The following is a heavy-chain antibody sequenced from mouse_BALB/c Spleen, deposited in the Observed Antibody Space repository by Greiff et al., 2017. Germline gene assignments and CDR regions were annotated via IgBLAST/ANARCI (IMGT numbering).Heavy chain of an antibody. V-gene: IGHV1-54*01. D-gene: IGHD2-14*01. Sequence: VQLQESGAELVRPGTSVKVSCKASGYAFTNYLIEWVKQRPGQGLEWIGVINPGSGGTNYNEKFKGKATLTADKSSSTAYMQLSSLTSDDSAVYFCARSEVRGFDYWGQGTTLTVSS. CDR2: INPGSGGT. CDR3: ARSEVRGFDY. J-gene: IGHJ2*01. CDR1: GYAFTNYL.